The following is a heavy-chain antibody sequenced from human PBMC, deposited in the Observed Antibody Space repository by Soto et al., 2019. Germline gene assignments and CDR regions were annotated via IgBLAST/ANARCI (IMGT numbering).Heavy chain of an antibody. CDR1: GFTFSSYA. D-gene: IGHD3-3*01. CDR2: ISYDGSNK. Sequence: PGGSLRLSCAASGFTFSSYAMHWGRQAPGKGLEWVAVISYDGSNKYYADSVKGRFTISRDNSKNTLYLQMNSLRAEDTAVYYCARDLGDFWSGYYNTYYYGMDVWGQGTTVTVSS. CDR3: ARDLGDFWSGYYNTYYYGMDV. V-gene: IGHV3-30-3*01. J-gene: IGHJ6*02.